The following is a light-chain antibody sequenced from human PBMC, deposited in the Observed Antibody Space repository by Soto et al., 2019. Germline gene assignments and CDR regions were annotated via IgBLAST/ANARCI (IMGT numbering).Light chain of an antibody. CDR1: QDVTTN. V-gene: IGKV3-15*01. J-gene: IGKJ5*01. CDR2: DIS. Sequence: EIRMTQFPATLSASPGEGSTLSCRAAQDVTTNFAWYQLKPGQPPRLLIYDISTRATGVPARFSGCGSGTEFTLTISGLQSEDFAIYFCQQYNNWPFSFGQGTRLDIK. CDR3: QQYNNWPFS.